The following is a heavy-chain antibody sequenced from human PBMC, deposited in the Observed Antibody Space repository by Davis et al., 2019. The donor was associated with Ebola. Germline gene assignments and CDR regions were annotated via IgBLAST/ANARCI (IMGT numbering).Heavy chain of an antibody. CDR2: ISYDGSNK. D-gene: IGHD2-15*01. V-gene: IGHV3-30*03. Sequence: GESLKISCAASGFNFKSYGMYWVRQAPGKGLEWVAFISYDGSNKYYADSVKGRFTISRDNSKNTLYLQMNSLRAEDTAVYYCARDPTRRIALSYGMDVWGKGTTVTVSS. CDR1: GFNFKSYG. CDR3: ARDPTRRIALSYGMDV. J-gene: IGHJ6*04.